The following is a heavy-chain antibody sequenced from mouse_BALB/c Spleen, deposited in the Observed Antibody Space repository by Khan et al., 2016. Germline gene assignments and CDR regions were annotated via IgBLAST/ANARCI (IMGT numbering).Heavy chain of an antibody. CDR1: GFSLSKYS. D-gene: IGHD2-12*01. Sequence: QVQLKESGPGLVAPSQSLSITCTVSGFSLSKYSVHWVRQPPGKGLEWLGMIWGGGSTDHNSALKSRLSISKDNFQSQVLLKMNSLHTDDTAMYYCAMTLRRGDFDYWGQGTTLTVSS. CDR3: AMTLRRGDFDY. V-gene: IGHV2-6-4*01. CDR2: IWGGGST. J-gene: IGHJ2*01.